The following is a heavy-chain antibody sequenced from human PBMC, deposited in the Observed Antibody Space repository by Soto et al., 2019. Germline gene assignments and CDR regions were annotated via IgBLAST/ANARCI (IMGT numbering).Heavy chain of an antibody. Sequence: QVQLQESGPGLVKPSQTLSLTCTVSGGSISSGDYYWSWIRQPPGKGLEWIGYIYYSGSTYYNPSRKSPVTISVHTSMNQFSLKLNSVTAADTAVYYCASYYGTYYGMDVWGQGTTVTVSS. CDR3: ASYYGTYYGMDV. V-gene: IGHV4-30-4*01. J-gene: IGHJ6*02. D-gene: IGHD4-17*01. CDR1: GGSISSGDYY. CDR2: IYYSGST.